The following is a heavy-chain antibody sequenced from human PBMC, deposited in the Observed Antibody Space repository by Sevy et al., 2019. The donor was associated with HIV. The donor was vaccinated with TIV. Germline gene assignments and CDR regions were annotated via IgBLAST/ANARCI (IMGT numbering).Heavy chain of an antibody. Sequence: GGSLRLSCAASGFTVSSNYMSWVRQAPGKGLEWVSVIFSGGSTYYADSVKGRFTISRDNSKNTLYLQMNSLRAEDTAVYYCASLSQYGGIDYWGQGTLVTVSS. CDR3: ASLSQYGGIDY. D-gene: IGHD3-16*01. J-gene: IGHJ4*02. CDR2: IFSGGST. V-gene: IGHV3-53*01. CDR1: GFTVSSNY.